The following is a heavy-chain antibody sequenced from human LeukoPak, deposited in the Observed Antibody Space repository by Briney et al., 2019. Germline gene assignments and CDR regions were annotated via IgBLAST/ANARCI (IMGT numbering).Heavy chain of an antibody. CDR3: ARDPPSRYSSGWYLGVDY. CDR1: GGSISSYY. J-gene: IGHJ4*02. Sequence: SETLSLTCTVSGGSISSYYWSWIRQPPGKGLEWIGCIYYSGSTNYNPSFKSRVTISVDTSKNQFSLKLSSVTAADTAVYYCARDPPSRYSSGWYLGVDYWGQETLVTVSS. CDR2: IYYSGST. D-gene: IGHD6-19*01. V-gene: IGHV4-59*12.